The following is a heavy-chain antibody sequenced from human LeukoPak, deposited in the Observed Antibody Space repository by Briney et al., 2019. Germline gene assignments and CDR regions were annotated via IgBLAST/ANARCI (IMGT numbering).Heavy chain of an antibody. CDR1: GFTFSSSG. J-gene: IGHJ4*02. Sequence: GGSLRLSCAASGFTFSSSGMHWVRQAPGKGLEWVAIISYDGNYKYYADSVKGRFTISRDKSKNTLYLQMSSLRAEDTAMYYCVKDSNHRWVHFDYWGQGTLVTVSS. V-gene: IGHV3-30*18. D-gene: IGHD1-14*01. CDR3: VKDSNHRWVHFDY. CDR2: ISYDGNYK.